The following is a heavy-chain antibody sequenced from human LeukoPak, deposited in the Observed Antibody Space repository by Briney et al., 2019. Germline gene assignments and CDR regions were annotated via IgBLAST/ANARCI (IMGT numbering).Heavy chain of an antibody. CDR3: ASQYYDFWSGYYYFDY. V-gene: IGHV4-38-2*01. D-gene: IGHD3-3*01. J-gene: IGHJ4*02. Sequence: SETLSLTCAVSGYSISSGYYWGWIRQPPGKGLEWIGSIYHSGSTYYNPSLKSRVTISVDTSKNQFSLKLSPVTAADTAVYYCASQYYDFWSGYYYFDYWGQGTLVTVSS. CDR1: GYSISSGYY. CDR2: IYHSGST.